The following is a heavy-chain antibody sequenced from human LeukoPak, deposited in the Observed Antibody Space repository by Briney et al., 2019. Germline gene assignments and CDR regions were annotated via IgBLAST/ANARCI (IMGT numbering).Heavy chain of an antibody. J-gene: IGHJ5*02. CDR1: GFTFSSYA. CDR3: VKDDRYFYGSGSPS. D-gene: IGHD3-10*01. Sequence: GGSLRLSCPASGFTFSSYAMHWVRQAPGKGLEFVSTISSNGGSTYYADSVKGRFTISRDNSKNTLYLQVSSLRAEDTALYYCVKDDRYFYGSGSPSWGQGTLVTVSS. V-gene: IGHV3-64D*09. CDR2: ISSNGGST.